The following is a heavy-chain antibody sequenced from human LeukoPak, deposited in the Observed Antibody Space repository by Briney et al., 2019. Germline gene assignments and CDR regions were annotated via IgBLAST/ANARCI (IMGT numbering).Heavy chain of an antibody. D-gene: IGHD6-13*01. V-gene: IGHV1-2*02. CDR3: ARGPPGVAAAGTHWFDP. CDR2: INPNSGGT. Sequence: AASVTVSCKASGYTFTGYYMHWVRQAPGQGLEGMGWINPNSGGTNSAQKFQGRVTMTRDTSINTAYMELSRLRFEDTAVYYCARGPPGVAAAGTHWFDPWGQGTLVTVSS. CDR1: GYTFTGYY. J-gene: IGHJ5*02.